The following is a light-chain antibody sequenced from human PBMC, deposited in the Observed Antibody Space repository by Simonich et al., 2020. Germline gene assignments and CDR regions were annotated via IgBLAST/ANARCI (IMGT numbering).Light chain of an antibody. CDR1: SSDVGSYNL. CDR2: GVS. CDR3: SSYAGSNNLV. J-gene: IGLJ3*02. V-gene: IGLV2-8*01. Sequence: QSALTQPASVSGSPGQSITISCTGTSSDVGSYNLVSWYQQHPGKAPKLMIYGVSKRPSGVPDRFSGSKSGNTASLTVSGLQAEDEADYYCSSYAGSNNLVFGGGTKLTVL.